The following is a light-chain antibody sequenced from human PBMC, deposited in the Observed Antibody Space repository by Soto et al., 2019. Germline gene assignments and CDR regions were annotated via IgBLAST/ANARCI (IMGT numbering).Light chain of an antibody. Sequence: DIVMTQSPDSLAVSLGARATITCKSSQSVLYSSNHKNYLAWYQQKPGQPPKLLIYWASTRESGVPDRFSGSGSGTDFTLTISSLQAEDVAVYYCQQYYSTPPTFGGGTKVEIK. CDR1: QSVLYSSNHKNY. CDR3: QQYYSTPPT. V-gene: IGKV4-1*01. J-gene: IGKJ4*01. CDR2: WAS.